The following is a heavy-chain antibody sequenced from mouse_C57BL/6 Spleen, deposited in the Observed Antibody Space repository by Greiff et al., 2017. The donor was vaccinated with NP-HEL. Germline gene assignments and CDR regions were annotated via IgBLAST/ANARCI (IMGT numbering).Heavy chain of an antibody. CDR2: IDPSDSET. V-gene: IGHV1-52*01. CDR1: SYTFTSYW. CDR3: ARSGDYDGYAMDY. Sequence: QVQLQQPGAELVRPGSSVKLSCKASSYTFTSYWMHWVKQRPIQGLEWIGNIDPSDSETHYNQKFKDKATLTVDKSSSTAYMQLSSLTSEDSAVYYCARSGDYDGYAMDYWGQGTSVTVSS. J-gene: IGHJ4*01. D-gene: IGHD2-4*01.